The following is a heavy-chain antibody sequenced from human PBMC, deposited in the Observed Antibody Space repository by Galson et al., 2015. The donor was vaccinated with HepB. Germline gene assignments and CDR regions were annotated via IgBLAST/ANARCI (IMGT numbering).Heavy chain of an antibody. CDR2: INPSGGST. J-gene: IGHJ4*02. D-gene: IGHD2/OR15-2a*01. CDR3: ARDRANIPQAPRYYFDY. Sequence: SVKVSCKASGYTFTSYYMHWVRQAPGQGLEWMGIINPSGGSTSYAQKFQGRVTMTRDTSTSTVYMELSSLRSEDTAVYYCARDRANIPQAPRYYFDYWGQGTLVAVSS. CDR1: GYTFTSYY. V-gene: IGHV1-46*03.